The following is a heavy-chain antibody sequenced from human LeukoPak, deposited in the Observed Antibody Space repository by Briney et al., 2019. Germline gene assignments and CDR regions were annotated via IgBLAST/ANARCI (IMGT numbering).Heavy chain of an antibody. V-gene: IGHV3-33*01. CDR3: ARACSGGSCYPQDDYYYYGMDV. D-gene: IGHD2-15*01. CDR2: IWYDGSNK. CDR1: GFTFSSYG. Sequence: GGSLGLSCAASGFTFSSYGMHWVRQAPGKGLEWVAVIWYDGSNKYYADSVKGRFTISRDNSKNTLYPQMNSLRAEDTAVYYCARACSGGSCYPQDDYYYYGMDVWGKGTTVTVSS. J-gene: IGHJ6*04.